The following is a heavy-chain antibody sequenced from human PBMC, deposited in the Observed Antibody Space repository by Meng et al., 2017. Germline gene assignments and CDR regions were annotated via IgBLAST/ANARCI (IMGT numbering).Heavy chain of an antibody. CDR2: INPNSGGT. CDR1: GYTFTGYY. V-gene: IGHV1-2*02. CDR3: AREQWLVPTTGHDAFDI. J-gene: IGHJ3*02. D-gene: IGHD6-19*01. Sequence: ASVKVSCKASGYTFTGYYMHWVRQAPGQGLEWMGWINPNSGGTNYAQKFQGRVTMTRDTSISTAYMELSILRSEDTAVYYCAREQWLVPTTGHDAFDIWGQGTMVTVSS.